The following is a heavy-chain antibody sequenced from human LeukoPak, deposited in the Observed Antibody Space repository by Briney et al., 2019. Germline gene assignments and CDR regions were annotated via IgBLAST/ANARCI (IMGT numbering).Heavy chain of an antibody. Sequence: SETLSLTCNVSGGSINNYYWSWLRQPPGKGLEWIGYIYFTGGTNYNPSLKSRVTMSIGTSKNQFSLKLSSVTAADTAVYYCARGTYYYDTYGMDVWGQGTTVTVSS. CDR3: ARGTYYYDTYGMDV. CDR2: IYFTGGT. D-gene: IGHD3-22*01. V-gene: IGHV4-59*12. J-gene: IGHJ6*02. CDR1: GGSINNYY.